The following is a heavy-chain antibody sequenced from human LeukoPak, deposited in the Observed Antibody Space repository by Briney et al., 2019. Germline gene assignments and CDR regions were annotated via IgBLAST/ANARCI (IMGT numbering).Heavy chain of an antibody. Sequence: ASVKVSCKASGYTLTRYYMHWVRHAPGQGRECMGESTPRGVVTHYAQKFQSRVTMSRETPTSTVYMELGSVRSADTPVYYCVRGGIGRGFDILTGAANYGGEGTLVTVSS. V-gene: IGHV1-46*01. CDR2: STPRGVVT. CDR1: GYTLTRYY. J-gene: IGHJ4*02. CDR3: VRGGIGRGFDILTGAANY. D-gene: IGHD3-9*01.